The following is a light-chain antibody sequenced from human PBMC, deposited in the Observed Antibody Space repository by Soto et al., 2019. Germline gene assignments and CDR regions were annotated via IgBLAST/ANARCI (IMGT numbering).Light chain of an antibody. CDR2: DVS. J-gene: IGLJ2*01. Sequence: QSALTQPASVSGSPGQSITISCTGTSSDVGGYNYVSWYQQHPGKAPKLMIYDVSNRPSGVSNRFSGFKSGNTASLTISGLQAEDEADYYCSSYTSSSTVLVFGGGTKLTVL. V-gene: IGLV2-14*01. CDR3: SSYTSSSTVLV. CDR1: SSDVGGYNY.